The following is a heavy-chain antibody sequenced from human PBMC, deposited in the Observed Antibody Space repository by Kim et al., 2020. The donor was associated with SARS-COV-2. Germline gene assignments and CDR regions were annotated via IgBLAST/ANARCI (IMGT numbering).Heavy chain of an antibody. J-gene: IGHJ5*02. V-gene: IGHV1-3*04. Sequence: ASVKVSCKASGYTFTNYAMHWVRQAPGQRVEWKGWINTGNGNTKYSQKFQGRVTITRDTSASTAYMEVSSLRSEDTAVYYCARDNSGRGWFDPWGQGTLVTVSS. CDR1: GYTFTNYA. CDR2: INTGNGNT. CDR3: ARDNSGRGWFDP. D-gene: IGHD5-12*01.